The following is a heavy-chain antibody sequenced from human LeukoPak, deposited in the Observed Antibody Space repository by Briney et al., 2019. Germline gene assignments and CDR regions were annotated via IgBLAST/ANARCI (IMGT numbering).Heavy chain of an antibody. J-gene: IGHJ5*02. Sequence: ASMKVSCKASGYTFTGYYMHWVRQAPGHGLQWMGWINPNSGDVNYAQKFQDRVTMTRDTSITTAYMELSRLTSDDTAVYYCARGPFRNVDIAMVASRFDPWGQGTLVTVSS. CDR1: GYTFTGYY. CDR3: ARGPFRNVDIAMVASRFDP. D-gene: IGHD5-18*01. CDR2: INPNSGDV. V-gene: IGHV1-2*02.